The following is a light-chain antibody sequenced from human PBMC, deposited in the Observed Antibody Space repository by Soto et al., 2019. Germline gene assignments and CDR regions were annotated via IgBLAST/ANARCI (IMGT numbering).Light chain of an antibody. CDR1: QSVSSN. V-gene: IGKV3-15*01. Sequence: EIVMTHSPATLSVSPGERATLSCRASQSVSSNVAWYQPKPGQAPRLLIYGASTRATGIPARFSGSGSGTEFTLTISSLQSEDFAVYYCQQYNNWPPLTFGGGTKVEIK. J-gene: IGKJ4*01. CDR2: GAS. CDR3: QQYNNWPPLT.